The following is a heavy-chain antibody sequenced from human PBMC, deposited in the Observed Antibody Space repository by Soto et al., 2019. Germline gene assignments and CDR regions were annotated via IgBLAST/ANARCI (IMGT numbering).Heavy chain of an antibody. CDR3: AKCAVLSATSGGWCNWFGP. D-gene: IGHD2-21*01. V-gene: IGHV3-23*01. CDR2: IGASGAGT. Sequence: EVQLLESGGGLVQPGGSLRLSCTASEFTFRNYAMSWVRQAPGKGLEWVSAIGASGAGTHYSDSVKGRFTISRDNSKNTVYVQRNSLRAEDTGVYYCAKCAVLSATSGGWCNWFGPWGQGTLVTGSS. J-gene: IGHJ5*02. CDR1: EFTFRNYA.